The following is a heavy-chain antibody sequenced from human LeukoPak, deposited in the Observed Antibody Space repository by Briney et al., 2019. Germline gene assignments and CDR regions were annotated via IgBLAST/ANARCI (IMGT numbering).Heavy chain of an antibody. CDR2: IYSGGST. CDR1: GFTVSSNY. J-gene: IGHJ4*02. Sequence: GGSLRLSCAASGFTVSSNYMSWVRQAPGKGLEWVSVIYSGGSTYYADSVKGRFTISRDNSKNTLYLQMNSLRAEDTAAYYCASYDSSGYYFDYWGQGTLVTVSS. D-gene: IGHD3-22*01. V-gene: IGHV3-66*01. CDR3: ASYDSSGYYFDY.